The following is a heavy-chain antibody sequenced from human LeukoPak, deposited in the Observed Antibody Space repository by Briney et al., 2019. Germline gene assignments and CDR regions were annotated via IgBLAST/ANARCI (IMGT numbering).Heavy chain of an antibody. D-gene: IGHD3-10*01. Sequence: GGSLRLSCAASGFTFSSYGMHWVRQAPGKGLEWVAVISYDGSNKYYADSVKGRFTISRDNSKNTLYLQMNSLRAEDTAVYYCACGMRFGELLPFDYWGQGTLVTVSS. CDR3: ACGMRFGELLPFDY. V-gene: IGHV3-30*03. CDR2: ISYDGSNK. CDR1: GFTFSSYG. J-gene: IGHJ4*02.